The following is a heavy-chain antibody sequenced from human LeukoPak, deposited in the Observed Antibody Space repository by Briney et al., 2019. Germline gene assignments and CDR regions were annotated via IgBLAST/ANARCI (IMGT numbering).Heavy chain of an antibody. D-gene: IGHD2-15*01. Sequence: GASVKVSRKASGYTFTSYDINWVRQATGQGLEWMGWMNPNSGNTGYAQKFQGRVTITRNTSISTAYMELSSLRSEDTAVYYCARGPWWHYFDYWGQGTLVTVSS. J-gene: IGHJ4*02. CDR1: GYTFTSYD. V-gene: IGHV1-8*03. CDR2: MNPNSGNT. CDR3: ARGPWWHYFDY.